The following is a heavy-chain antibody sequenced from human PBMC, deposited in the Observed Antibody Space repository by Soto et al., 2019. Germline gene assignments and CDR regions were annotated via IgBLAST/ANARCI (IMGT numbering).Heavy chain of an antibody. CDR3: ARERAVAGPHDY. CDR1: GFTFSSYS. D-gene: IGHD6-19*01. V-gene: IGHV3-48*01. CDR2: ISSSSSTI. Sequence: EVQLVESGGGLVQPGGSLRLSCAASGFTFSSYSMNWVRQAPGKGLEWVSYISSSSSTIYYADSMKGRFTISRDNAKNSLYLHMNSLRAEVTAVYYCARERAVAGPHDYWGQGTLVTVSS. J-gene: IGHJ4*02.